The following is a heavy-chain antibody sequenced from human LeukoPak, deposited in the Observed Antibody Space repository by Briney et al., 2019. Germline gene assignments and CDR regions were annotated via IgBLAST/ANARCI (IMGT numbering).Heavy chain of an antibody. CDR3: ASSSWYGNWFDP. V-gene: IGHV4-59*01. D-gene: IGHD6-13*01. CDR2: IYYTGST. CDR1: GGSISSYY. J-gene: IGHJ5*02. Sequence: SETLSLTCTVSGGSISSYYWSWIRQPPGKGLEWIGYIYYTGSTNYNPFLKSRVTISVDTSKNQFSLKLSSVTAADTAVYYCASSSWYGNWFDPWGQGTLVTVSS.